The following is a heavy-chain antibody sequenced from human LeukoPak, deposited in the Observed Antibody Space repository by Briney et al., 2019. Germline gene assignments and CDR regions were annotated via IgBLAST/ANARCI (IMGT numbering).Heavy chain of an antibody. CDR2: ISGSGGST. V-gene: IGHV3-23*01. J-gene: IGHJ6*03. CDR1: GFTFSRYA. CDR3: AKPARSGDYYYYMDV. D-gene: IGHD1-26*01. Sequence: GGSLRLSCAASGFTFSRYAMSWVRQAPGKGLEWVSAISGSGGSTYYADSVKGRFTISRDNYKNTLYLQMNSLRAEDTAVYYCAKPARSGDYYYYMDVWGKGTTVTVSS.